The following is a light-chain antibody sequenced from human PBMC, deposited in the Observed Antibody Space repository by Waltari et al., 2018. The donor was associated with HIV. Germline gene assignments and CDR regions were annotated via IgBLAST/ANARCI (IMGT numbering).Light chain of an antibody. J-gene: IGKJ1*01. CDR2: AAP. V-gene: IGKV1-39*01. CDR1: QSISSY. CDR3: QQSYSTPRT. Sequence: TQMTQSPSPLPASLGARVPTTCRASQSISSYLNWYQQKPGKAPKVLIYAAPSLQSGVPSRFSGSGSGRDFTLTISSLQREDFATYYCQQSYSTPRTFGQGTRVEIK.